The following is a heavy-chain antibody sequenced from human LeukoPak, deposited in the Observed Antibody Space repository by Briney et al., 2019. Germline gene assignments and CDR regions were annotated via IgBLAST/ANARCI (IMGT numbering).Heavy chain of an antibody. CDR1: GYSFPTYW. CDR2: IYPGDSET. J-gene: IGHJ4*02. Sequence: PGESLKISCKGSGYSFPTYWIGWVRQMPGKGLEWMGVIYPGDSETRYSPSFQGQVTISADKSISTAYLQWSRLKASDTTTYYCARKSRADYWGQGTLVTVSS. V-gene: IGHV5-51*01. CDR3: ARKSRADY.